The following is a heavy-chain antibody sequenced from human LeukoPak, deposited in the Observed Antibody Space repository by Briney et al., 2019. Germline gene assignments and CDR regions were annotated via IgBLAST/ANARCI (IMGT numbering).Heavy chain of an antibody. Sequence: GESLQISCKGSGYSFTSYWIGWVRQMPGKGREWMGIIYPGDSDTRYSPSFQGQVTISADKSISTAYLQWSSLKASDTAMYYCARLLRYCSGGSCYVNWFDPWGQGTLVTVSS. D-gene: IGHD2-15*01. CDR3: ARLLRYCSGGSCYVNWFDP. CDR2: IYPGDSDT. CDR1: GYSFTSYW. V-gene: IGHV5-51*01. J-gene: IGHJ5*02.